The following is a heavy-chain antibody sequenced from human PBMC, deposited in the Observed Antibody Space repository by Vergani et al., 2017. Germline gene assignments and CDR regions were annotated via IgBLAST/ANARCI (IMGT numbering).Heavy chain of an antibody. CDR2: INHSGST. Sequence: QVQLQQWGAGLLKPSETLSLTCAVYGGSFSGYYWSWIRQPPGKGLEWIGEINHSGSTNYNPSLKSRVTISVDTSKNQFSLKLSSVTAADTAVYYCCREGGEGRVDYWGQGTLVTVSS. CDR3: CREGGEGRVDY. J-gene: IGHJ4*02. D-gene: IGHD3-16*01. V-gene: IGHV4-34*01. CDR1: GGSFSGYY.